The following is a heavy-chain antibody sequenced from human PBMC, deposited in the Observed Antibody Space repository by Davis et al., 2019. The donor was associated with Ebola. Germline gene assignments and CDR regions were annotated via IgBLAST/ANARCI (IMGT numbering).Heavy chain of an antibody. V-gene: IGHV3-7*01. Sequence: GESLKISCAASGFTVSSNYMSWVRQAPGKGLEWVANIKQDGSEKYYVDSVKGRFTISRDNAKNSLYLQMNSLRAEDTAVYYCAREFGYSSSWYYFDYWGQRTLVTVSS. CDR3: AREFGYSSSWYYFDY. CDR1: GFTVSSNY. J-gene: IGHJ4*02. CDR2: IKQDGSEK. D-gene: IGHD6-13*01.